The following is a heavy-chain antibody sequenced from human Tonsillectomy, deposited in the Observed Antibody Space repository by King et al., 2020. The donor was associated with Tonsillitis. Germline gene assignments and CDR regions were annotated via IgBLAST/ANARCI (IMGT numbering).Heavy chain of an antibody. V-gene: IGHV3-9*01. Sequence: VQLVESGGGLVQPGRSLRLSCAASGSTFDDYAMHWVRQAPGKGLEWVSGITWNSGSIGYADSVKGRFTISRDNAENSLYLQMNGLRAEDTALYYCGKDKMVRGVIDYYGMDVWGQGTTVTVSS. J-gene: IGHJ6*02. D-gene: IGHD3-10*01. CDR2: ITWNSGSI. CDR3: GKDKMVRGVIDYYGMDV. CDR1: GSTFDDYA.